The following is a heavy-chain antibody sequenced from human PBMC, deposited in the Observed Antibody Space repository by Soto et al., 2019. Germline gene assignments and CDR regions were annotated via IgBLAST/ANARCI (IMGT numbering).Heavy chain of an antibody. D-gene: IGHD1-1*01. CDR1: GFTFSDYG. CDR3: GRDFEDFANHNLYYGMSV. J-gene: IGHJ6*02. CDR2: ISFDGNKV. Sequence: PGESLKISCVTSGFTFSDYGFPLVRQAPCKGLDWVALISFDGNKVNYAESVKGRFTISRDPSKNTLYLQMTSLPAEEAAVYYWGRDFEDFANHNLYYGMSVWGQRTTLTVSS. V-gene: IGHV3-33*05.